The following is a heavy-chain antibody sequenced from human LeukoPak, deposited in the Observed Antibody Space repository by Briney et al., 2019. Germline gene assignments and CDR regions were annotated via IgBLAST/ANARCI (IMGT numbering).Heavy chain of an antibody. CDR3: ARRGSEWNSYFYPMDV. CDR2: ISGSDAST. J-gene: IGHJ6*02. D-gene: IGHD3-3*01. Sequence: PAGGSLRLSCAASGFTFSSYGMHWVRQAPGKGLEWVSGISGSDASTFYADSVMGRFTISRDNSMNTLYLQMNNVRAEDAAIYFCARRGSEWNSYFYPMDVWGQGTTVTVSS. CDR1: GFTFSSYG. V-gene: IGHV3-23*01.